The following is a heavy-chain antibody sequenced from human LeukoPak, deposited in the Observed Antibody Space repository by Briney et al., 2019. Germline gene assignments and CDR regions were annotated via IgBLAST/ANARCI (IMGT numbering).Heavy chain of an antibody. J-gene: IGHJ4*02. CDR2: ISSSSSYI. V-gene: IGHV3-21*01. Sequence: GGSLRLSCAASGFTFSSYEMNWVRQAPGKGLEWVSSISSSSSYIYYADSVKGRFTISRDNAKNSLYLQMNSLRAEDTAVYYCARDRGITMSTRGGSDWGQGALVTVSS. D-gene: IGHD3-22*01. CDR3: ARDRGITMSTRGGSD. CDR1: GFTFSSYE.